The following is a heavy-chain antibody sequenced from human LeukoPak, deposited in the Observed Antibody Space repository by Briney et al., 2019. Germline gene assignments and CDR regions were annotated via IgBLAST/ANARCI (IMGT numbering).Heavy chain of an antibody. D-gene: IGHD3-10*01. CDR3: ARASRVRGVDYYYMDV. J-gene: IGHJ6*03. V-gene: IGHV1-2*02. Sequence: ASVKVSCKTSGYTFTDYYMHWVRQAPGQGLEWMGWINPNSGDTDYAQKFQGRVTMTRDTSISTAYMELSRLRSDDTAVYYCARASRVRGVDYYYMDVWGKGTTVTVSS. CDR2: INPNSGDT. CDR1: GYTFTDYY.